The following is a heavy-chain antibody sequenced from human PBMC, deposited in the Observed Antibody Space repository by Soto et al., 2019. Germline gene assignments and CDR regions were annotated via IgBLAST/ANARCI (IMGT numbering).Heavy chain of an antibody. CDR2: IKSDGSDT. V-gene: IGHV3-74*03. J-gene: IGHJ6*02. CDR3: GRDVYRYGYDDYGTDV. D-gene: IGHD5-18*01. CDR1: GFTFSNYW. Sequence: GGSLRLSCAASGFTFSNYWMHWVRQAPGKGLVWVSRIKSDGSDTTYADSVKGRFTISRDNAKNTLYLQMNSLRAEDTAVYYCGRDVYRYGYDDYGTDVWGQGTTVAVSS.